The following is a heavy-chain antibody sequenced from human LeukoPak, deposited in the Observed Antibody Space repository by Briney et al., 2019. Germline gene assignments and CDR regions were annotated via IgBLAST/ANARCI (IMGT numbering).Heavy chain of an antibody. CDR3: AREVGGNALSY. D-gene: IGHD4-23*01. J-gene: IGHJ4*02. V-gene: IGHV3-21*01. CDR1: GFTFSSYS. Sequence: GGSLRLSCAASGFTFSSYSTNWVRQAPGKGLEWVSSISSSSSYIYYADSVKGRFTISRDNAKNSLYLQMNSLRAEDTAVYYCAREVGGNALSYWGQGTLVTVSS. CDR2: ISSSSSYI.